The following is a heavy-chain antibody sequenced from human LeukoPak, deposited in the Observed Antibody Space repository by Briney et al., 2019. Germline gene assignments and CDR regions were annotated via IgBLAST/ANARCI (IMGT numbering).Heavy chain of an antibody. CDR2: ISTYTGNA. CDR1: GYTFTTYG. CDR3: ARVDRMAEIDF. Sequence: ASVEVSCKASGYTFTTYGLSWVRRAPGQGLEWMGWISTYTGNAKYSQKLQDRVTMTTDTSTSTGYMELRGLTSDDTAVYYCARVDRMAEIDFWGQGTLVIVSA. D-gene: IGHD1-14*01. J-gene: IGHJ4*02. V-gene: IGHV1-18*01.